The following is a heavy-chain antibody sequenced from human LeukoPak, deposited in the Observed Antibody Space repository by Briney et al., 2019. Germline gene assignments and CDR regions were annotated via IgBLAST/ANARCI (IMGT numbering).Heavy chain of an antibody. CDR3: ARGKTNFDY. CDR2: ISSSGSTI. V-gene: IGHV3-11*04. J-gene: IGHJ4*02. CDR1: EFTFNDYW. D-gene: IGHD4-11*01. Sequence: GGSLRLSCVASEFTFNDYWMSWVRQAPGKGLEWVSYISSSGSTIYYADSVKGRFTISRDNAKNSLYLQMNSLRAEDTAVYYCARGKTNFDYWGQGTLVTVSS.